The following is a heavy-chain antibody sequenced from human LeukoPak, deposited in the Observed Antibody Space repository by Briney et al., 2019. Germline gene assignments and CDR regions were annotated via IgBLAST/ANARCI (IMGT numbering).Heavy chain of an antibody. CDR2: ISSSGGST. Sequence: GASLRLSCAASGFTFSSYVMSWVRQAPGKGLEWVSAISSSGGSTYHADSVEGRFTISRDDSKNTLFLQMNSLRAEDTAVYYCAKPTNDFWSGYPPGWFDPWGQGTLVTVSS. CDR3: AKPTNDFWSGYPPGWFDP. V-gene: IGHV3-23*01. CDR1: GFTFSSYV. D-gene: IGHD3-3*01. J-gene: IGHJ5*02.